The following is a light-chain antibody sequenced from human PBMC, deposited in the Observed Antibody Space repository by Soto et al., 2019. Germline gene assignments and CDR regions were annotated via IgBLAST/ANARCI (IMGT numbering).Light chain of an antibody. CDR3: QPANSCPST. CDR1: QSINKW. J-gene: IGKJ5*01. V-gene: IGKV1-5*03. Sequence: TQRGQSRATLGASVVGRATSRGRASQSINKWMAWYQLKPGKAPQLLIYKPSSLDSRVPSTFSACRPGPTSTLTITRPQPEPLATYYRQPANSCPSTFGLGTRLEIK. CDR2: KPS.